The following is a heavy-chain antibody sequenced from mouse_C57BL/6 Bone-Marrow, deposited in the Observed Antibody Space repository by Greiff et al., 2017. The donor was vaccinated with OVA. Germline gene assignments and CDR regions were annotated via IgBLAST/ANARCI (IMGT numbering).Heavy chain of an antibody. CDR1: GYTFTSYD. CDR3: ARDGYYWYFDV. Sequence: VQRVESGPELVKPGASVKLSCKASGYTFTSYDINWVKQRPGQGLEWIGWIYPRAGSTKYNEKFKGKATLTVDPSSSTAYMELHSLTSEDSAVYFCARDGYYWYFDVWGTGTTVTVSS. D-gene: IGHD2-3*01. J-gene: IGHJ1*03. V-gene: IGHV1-85*01. CDR2: IYPRAGST.